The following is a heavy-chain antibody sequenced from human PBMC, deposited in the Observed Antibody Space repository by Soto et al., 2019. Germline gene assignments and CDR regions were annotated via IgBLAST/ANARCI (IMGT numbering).Heavy chain of an antibody. CDR3: ARSIAAAGMGTIYYFDY. CDR1: GYTFTSYA. CDR2: INAGNGNT. J-gene: IGHJ4*02. V-gene: IGHV1-3*01. D-gene: IGHD6-13*01. Sequence: ASVKVSCKASGYTFTSYAMHWVRQAPGQRLEWMGWINAGNGNTKYSQKFQGRVTITRDTSASTAYMELSSLRSEDTAVYYCARSIAAAGMGTIYYFDYWGQETLVTVSS.